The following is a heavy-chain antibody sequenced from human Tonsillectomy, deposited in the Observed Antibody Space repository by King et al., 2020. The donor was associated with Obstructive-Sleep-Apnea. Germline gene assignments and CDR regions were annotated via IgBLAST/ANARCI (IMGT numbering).Heavy chain of an antibody. CDR1: RFTFSDHV. CDR3: ARVRPTGFMSPGAGLDV. D-gene: IGHD3-10*01. V-gene: IGHV3-30*02. J-gene: IGHJ6*02. CDR2: IRYDGSYK. Sequence: VQLVESGGGVVQPGRSLRLSCAASRFTFSDHVMYWVRQAPGKGLEWVAFIRYDGSYKYYAESVKGRFTISRDNSRSTLFLQMNSLTNEDTAVYYCARVRPTGFMSPGAGLDVWGRGTTVTVSS.